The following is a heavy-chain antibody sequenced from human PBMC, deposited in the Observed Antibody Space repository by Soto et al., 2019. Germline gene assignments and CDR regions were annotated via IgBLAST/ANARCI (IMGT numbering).Heavy chain of an antibody. V-gene: IGHV4-39*01. Sequence: QLQLQESGPGLVKPSETLSLTCSVSGGSFSSGTYYWGWIRQSPGKGLEWIGNGFHTGTTHYNPSLKSRVTISVDTSKDEFSLRLSSVTAADTAVYYCARLDYGNGMDVWGQGTTVTVSS. J-gene: IGHJ6*02. D-gene: IGHD3-10*01. CDR3: ARLDYGNGMDV. CDR1: GGSFSSGTYY. CDR2: GFHTGTT.